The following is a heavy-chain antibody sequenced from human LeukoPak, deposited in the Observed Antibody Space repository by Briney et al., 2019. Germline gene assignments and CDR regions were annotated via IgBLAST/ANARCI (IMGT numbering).Heavy chain of an antibody. CDR3: ARVCSGGSCYYYYYYGMDV. Sequence: SETLSLACAVYGGSFCGYYWSWIRQPPGKGLEWIGEINHSGSTNYNPSLKSRVTISVDTSKNQFSLKLSSVTAADTAVYYCARVCSGGSCYYYYYYGMDVWGQGTTVTVSS. D-gene: IGHD2-15*01. J-gene: IGHJ6*02. CDR2: INHSGST. V-gene: IGHV4-34*01. CDR1: GGSFCGYY.